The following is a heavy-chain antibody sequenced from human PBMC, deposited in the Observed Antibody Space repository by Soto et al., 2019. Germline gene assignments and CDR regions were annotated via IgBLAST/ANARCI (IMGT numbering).Heavy chain of an antibody. CDR2: ISGSGGST. V-gene: IGHV3-23*01. J-gene: IGHJ3*02. CDR1: GFTFSSYA. CDR3: AKDGYRRNWYSGAFHI. Sequence: LRLSCAASGFTFSSYAMNWVRQAPGKGLEYVSSISGSGGSTYYADSVKGRFTISRDNSKNTLYLQMNSLRAEDTAVYYCAKDGYRRNWYSGAFHISGQGPMVTV. D-gene: IGHD6-13*01.